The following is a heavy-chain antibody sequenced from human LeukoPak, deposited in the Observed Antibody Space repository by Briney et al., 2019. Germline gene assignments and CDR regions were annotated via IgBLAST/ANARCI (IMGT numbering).Heavy chain of an antibody. Sequence: GGSLRLSCAASGFTFSSYAMSWVRQAPGKGLEWVSGVSPSGGSTYYADSVKGRFTISRDNSKNTLYLQMNSLRAEDTAVYYCAKEFAGYYYGMDVWGQGTTVTVSS. J-gene: IGHJ6*02. CDR1: GFTFSSYA. D-gene: IGHD6-13*01. CDR3: AKEFAGYYYGMDV. CDR2: VSPSGGST. V-gene: IGHV3-23*01.